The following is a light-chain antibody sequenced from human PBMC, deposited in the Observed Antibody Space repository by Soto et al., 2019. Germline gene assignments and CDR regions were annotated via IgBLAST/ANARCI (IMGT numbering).Light chain of an antibody. CDR2: GNT. Sequence: QSVLTQPSSVSGVPGQRVTISCTWSSSNIGAGYDVHWYQLPPGTAPKLLIYGNTNRASEVPDRFSGSKSGTSASLDITGLQAEDEADYYCQSYDSSLSDDVFGTGTKVTV. CDR3: QSYDSSLSDDV. V-gene: IGLV1-40*01. J-gene: IGLJ1*01. CDR1: SSNIGAGYD.